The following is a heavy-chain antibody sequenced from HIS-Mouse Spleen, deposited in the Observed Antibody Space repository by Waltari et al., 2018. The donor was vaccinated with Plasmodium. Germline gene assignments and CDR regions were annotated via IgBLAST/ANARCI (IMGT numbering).Heavy chain of an antibody. Sequence: EVQLVESGGGLVKPGGSLRFPCEASGFTFSSYSMNWVRQAPGKGLEWVSSISSSSSYVYYADSVKGRFTISRDNAKNSLYLQMNSLRAEDTAVYYCARDRSAAALLGYWGQGTLVTVSS. J-gene: IGHJ4*02. CDR3: ARDRSAAALLGY. D-gene: IGHD6-13*01. CDR1: GFTFSSYS. CDR2: ISSSSSYV. V-gene: IGHV3-21*01.